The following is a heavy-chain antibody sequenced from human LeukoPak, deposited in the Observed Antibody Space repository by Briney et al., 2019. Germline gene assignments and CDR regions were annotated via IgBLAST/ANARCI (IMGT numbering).Heavy chain of an antibody. J-gene: IGHJ4*02. V-gene: IGHV1-58*02. D-gene: IGHD2/OR15-2a*01. Sequence: ASVKVSCEASGFTFSNSAMQWVRQARGQRLEWIGWIVVGSGNTNYAQKFQERVTITRDMSTSTAYMELSSLRSEDTAMYYCAADVIYESDWGQGTLVTVFS. CDR3: AADVIYESD. CDR1: GFTFSNSA. CDR2: IVVGSGNT.